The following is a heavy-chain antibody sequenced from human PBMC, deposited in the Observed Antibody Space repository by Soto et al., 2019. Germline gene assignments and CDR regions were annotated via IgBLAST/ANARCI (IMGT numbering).Heavy chain of an antibody. J-gene: IGHJ4*01. CDR2: IYYSGST. CDR1: GGSIRRGGYY. CDR3: AKVHVMVVAGSTFNY. D-gene: IGHD6-19*01. V-gene: IGHV4-31*01. Sequence: TRSLADSVCGGSIRRGGYYWSWIRQHPGKGLEWIGYIYYSGSTYYTPSLKSLVTISVETSKNQFSLKLSSVTAADTAVYYCAKVHVMVVAGSTFNYWVHGTLVTVS.